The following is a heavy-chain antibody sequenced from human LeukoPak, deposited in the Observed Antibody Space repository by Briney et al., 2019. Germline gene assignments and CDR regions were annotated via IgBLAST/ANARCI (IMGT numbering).Heavy chain of an antibody. V-gene: IGHV3-73*01. Sequence: GGSLRLSCVASGFTFSGSAIHWVRQASGKGLEWLGRIRGKANSYATAYGASVEGRFTISRDDSKNTAYLQMNSLRAEDTAVYYCAELGITMIGGVWGKGTTVTISS. CDR2: IRGKANSYAT. J-gene: IGHJ6*04. CDR3: AELGITMIGGV. CDR1: GFTFSGSA. D-gene: IGHD3-10*02.